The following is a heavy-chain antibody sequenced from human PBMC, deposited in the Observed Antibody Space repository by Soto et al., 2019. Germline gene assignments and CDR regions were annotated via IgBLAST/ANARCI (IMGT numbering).Heavy chain of an antibody. CDR3: ARPLITMVRGVISKDYYYGMDV. CDR1: GGSISSSSFH. CDR2: IYYSGST. Sequence: PSETLSLTCTVSGGSISSSSFHWGWIRQPPGKGLEWIGSIYYSGSTYYNPSLKSRVTISVDTSKNQFSLKLSSVTAADTAVYYCARPLITMVRGVISKDYYYGMDVWGQGTTVTVSS. V-gene: IGHV4-39*01. D-gene: IGHD3-10*01. J-gene: IGHJ6*02.